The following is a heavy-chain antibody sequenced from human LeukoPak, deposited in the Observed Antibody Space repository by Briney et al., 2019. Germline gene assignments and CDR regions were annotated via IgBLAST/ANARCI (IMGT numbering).Heavy chain of an antibody. CDR1: GYTFTVHY. Sequence: ASVKVSCKTSGYTFTVHYMHWVRQAPGQGLEWMGWINPSSGDTNYAQKFQGRVTMTRDTSISTAYMELSRLRSDDTAVYYCAKDKRYTYYDYIWGSYRDWGDYWGQGTLVTVSS. CDR2: INPSSGDT. D-gene: IGHD3-16*02. V-gene: IGHV1-2*02. J-gene: IGHJ4*02. CDR3: AKDKRYTYYDYIWGSYRDWGDY.